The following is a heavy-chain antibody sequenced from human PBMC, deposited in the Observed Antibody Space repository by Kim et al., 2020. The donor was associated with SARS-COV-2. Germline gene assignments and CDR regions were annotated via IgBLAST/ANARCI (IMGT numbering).Heavy chain of an antibody. CDR2: INHSGST. CDR1: GGSFSGYY. D-gene: IGHD3-10*01. CDR3: AREEGYYGSGSYYFDY. Sequence: SETLSLTCAVYGGSFSGYYWSWIRQPPGKGLEWIGEINHSGSTNYNPSLKSRVTISVDTSKNQFSLKLSSVTAADTAVYYCAREEGYYGSGSYYFDYWG. J-gene: IGHJ4*01. V-gene: IGHV4-34*01.